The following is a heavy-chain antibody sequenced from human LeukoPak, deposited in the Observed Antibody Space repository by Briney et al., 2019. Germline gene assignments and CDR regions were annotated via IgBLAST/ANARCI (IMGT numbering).Heavy chain of an antibody. CDR3: ARGRLDN. CDR1: GLTFSNYG. CDR2: VGGSSRTI. V-gene: IGHV3-48*04. J-gene: IGHJ4*02. Sequence: GGSLRLSCAASGLTFSNYGMNWVRQAPGKGLEWVSYVGGSSRTINYADSVKGRFTISRDNAKNSLYLQMNSLRAEDTAVYYCARGRLDNWGQGTLVTVSS.